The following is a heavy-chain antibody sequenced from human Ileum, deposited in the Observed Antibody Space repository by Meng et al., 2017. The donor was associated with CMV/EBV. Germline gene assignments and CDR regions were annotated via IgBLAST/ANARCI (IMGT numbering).Heavy chain of an antibody. D-gene: IGHD2-2*01. J-gene: IGHJ6*02. V-gene: IGHV1-69*10. CDR3: ARDDPAIVALPPARGGMDV. Sequence: SVKVSCKASGGTLSNYGVTWVRQAPGQGLEWMGGIFPILGLEKYAQKFQGRFTITADKSTDTAYMELRSLRSDDTAVYYCARDDPAIVALPPARGGMDVWGQGTSVTVSS. CDR1: GGTLSNYG. CDR2: IFPILGLE.